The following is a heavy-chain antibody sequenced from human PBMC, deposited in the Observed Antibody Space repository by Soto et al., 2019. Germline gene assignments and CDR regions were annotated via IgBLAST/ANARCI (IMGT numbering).Heavy chain of an antibody. V-gene: IGHV5-10-1*01. Sequence: GESLNISCKGSGYSFTSYWISWVRQMPGKGLEWMGRIDPSDSYTNYSPSFQGHVTISADKSLSTAFLQWSSLKASDTAMYYCARHGSEIVGPRTYLYYFYGMDVWGQGTTVTSP. CDR3: ARHGSEIVGPRTYLYYFYGMDV. CDR1: GYSFTSYW. CDR2: IDPSDSYT. J-gene: IGHJ6*02. D-gene: IGHD1-26*01.